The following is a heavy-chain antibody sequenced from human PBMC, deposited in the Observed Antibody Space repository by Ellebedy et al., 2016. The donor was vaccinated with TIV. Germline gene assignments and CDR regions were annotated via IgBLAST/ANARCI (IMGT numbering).Heavy chain of an antibody. Sequence: GESLKISXAASGFTFSRYDMHWVRQSTRKGLEWVASIDNAGDKYYPGSVKGRFTISRENAKNSLYLQMNSLRVEDTAVYYCTRFGIISGGGYGMDVWGKGTTVTVSS. CDR3: TRFGIISGGGYGMDV. V-gene: IGHV3-13*01. CDR1: GFTFSRYD. CDR2: IDNAGDK. J-gene: IGHJ6*04. D-gene: IGHD3-10*01.